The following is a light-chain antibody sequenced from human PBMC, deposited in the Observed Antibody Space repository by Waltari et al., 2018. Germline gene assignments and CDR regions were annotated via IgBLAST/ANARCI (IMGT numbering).Light chain of an antibody. V-gene: IGLV2-8*01. CDR1: TSDIVRSNL. J-gene: IGLJ2*01. CDR3: SSYAGSGTVV. CDR2: DVT. Sequence: SALTQPPSASVSPGQSVAISCTGTTSDIVRSNLVSWYQQDPGKAPKLIVYDVTKRPSGVPDRFSGSKSGNTASLIVSGLQAGDEADYYCSSYAGSGTVVFGGGTKLTVL.